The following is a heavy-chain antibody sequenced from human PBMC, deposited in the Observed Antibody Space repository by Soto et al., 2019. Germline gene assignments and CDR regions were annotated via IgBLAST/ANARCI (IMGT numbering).Heavy chain of an antibody. D-gene: IGHD2-2*01. CDR1: GFTFINYV. V-gene: IGHV3-23*01. J-gene: IGHJ6*03. CDR2: ISGDGRTT. Sequence: PGGSLRLSCTASGFTFINYVMTWVRQAPGKGLEWVSSISGDGRTTFYADSVRGRFTISRDNSRNTVSLEVNSLRAEDTAVYYCARSVPTETYYYYMDVGGKGTTVTVSS. CDR3: ARSVPTETYYYYMDV.